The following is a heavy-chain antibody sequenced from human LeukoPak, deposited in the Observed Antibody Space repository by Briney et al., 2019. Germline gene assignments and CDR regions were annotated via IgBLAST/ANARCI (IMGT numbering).Heavy chain of an antibody. CDR3: ARGYCTGGTCYYDAFDI. CDR1: GASISGFY. CDR2: IYYSGST. D-gene: IGHD2-15*01. J-gene: IGHJ3*02. V-gene: IGHV4-59*01. Sequence: SETLSLTCTVSGASISGFYWSWIRQSPGKGLEWIGHIYYSGSTYYNPSLKSRVTLSVDTSKNQFSLKLNSVTAADTAIYYCARGYCTGGTCYYDAFDIWGQGTMATVSS.